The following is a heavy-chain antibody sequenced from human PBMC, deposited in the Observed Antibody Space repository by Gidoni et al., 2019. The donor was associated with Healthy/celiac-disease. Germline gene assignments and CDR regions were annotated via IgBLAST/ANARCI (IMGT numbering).Heavy chain of an antibody. CDR2: ISDDGSNK. CDR3: AREGDSSSWVADAFDI. J-gene: IGHJ3*02. D-gene: IGHD6-6*01. CDR1: GFTFSSYA. V-gene: IGHV3-30-3*01. Sequence: QVQPVESGGGVVQPGRYLRLSCAASGFTFSSYAMHWFRQDPGKGLEWVAVISDDGSNKYYADSVKGRFTISRDNSKNTLYLQMNSLRAEDTAVYYCAREGDSSSWVADAFDIWGQGTMVTVSS.